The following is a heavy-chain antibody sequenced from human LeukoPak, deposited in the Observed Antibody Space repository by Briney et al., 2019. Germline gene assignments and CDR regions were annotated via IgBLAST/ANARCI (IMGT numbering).Heavy chain of an antibody. CDR3: ARRMPRITPRASPFDY. V-gene: IGHV4-34*01. CDR2: INHSGST. CDR1: GGSFSGYY. Sequence: SETLSLTCAVYGGSFSGYYWSWIRQPPGKGLEWIGEINHSGSTNYNPSLKSRVTISVDTSKNQFSLKLSSVTAADTAVYYCARRMPRITPRASPFDYWGQGTLVTVSS. D-gene: IGHD6-6*01. J-gene: IGHJ4*02.